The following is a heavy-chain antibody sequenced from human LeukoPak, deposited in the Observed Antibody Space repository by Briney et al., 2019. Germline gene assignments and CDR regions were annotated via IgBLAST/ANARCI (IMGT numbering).Heavy chain of an antibody. D-gene: IGHD3-22*01. CDR1: GFTFSSYA. CDR2: ISGSGGST. Sequence: PVGSLRLSCAASGFTFSSYAMSWVRQAPGKGLEWVSAISGSGGSTYYADSVKGRFTISRDKSKNTLYLQMNSLRAEDTAVYYCAKAGSYYDSSGYYKRNWFDPWGQGTLVTVSS. J-gene: IGHJ5*02. V-gene: IGHV3-23*01. CDR3: AKAGSYYDSSGYYKRNWFDP.